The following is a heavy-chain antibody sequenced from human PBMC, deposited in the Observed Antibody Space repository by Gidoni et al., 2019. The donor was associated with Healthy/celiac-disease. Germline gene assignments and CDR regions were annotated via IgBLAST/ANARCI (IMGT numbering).Heavy chain of an antibody. CDR1: GGSFSGYY. V-gene: IGHV4-34*01. CDR3: ARGRRNVRGGYYYYYMDV. J-gene: IGHJ6*03. CDR2: INHSGST. D-gene: IGHD3-16*01. Sequence: QVQLQQWGAGLLKPSETLSLTCAVYGGSFSGYYWSWIRQPPGKGLEWIGEINHSGSTNYNPSLKSRVTISVDTSKNQFSLKLSSVTAADTAVYYCARGRRNVRGGYYYYYMDVWGKGTTVTVSS.